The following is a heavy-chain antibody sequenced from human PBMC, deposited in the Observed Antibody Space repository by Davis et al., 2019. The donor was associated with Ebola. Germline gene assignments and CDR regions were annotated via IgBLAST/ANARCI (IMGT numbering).Heavy chain of an antibody. CDR1: GFTFSSYG. Sequence: GESLKISCAASGFTFSSYGMHWVRQVPGKGLEWVAVIWYDGSNKYYADSVKGRFTISRDNSKNTLYLQMNSLRAEDTAVYYCARGPDQNYDFWSGYSTNFDYWGQGTLVTVSS. J-gene: IGHJ4*02. D-gene: IGHD3-3*01. V-gene: IGHV3-33*01. CDR2: IWYDGSNK. CDR3: ARGPDQNYDFWSGYSTNFDY.